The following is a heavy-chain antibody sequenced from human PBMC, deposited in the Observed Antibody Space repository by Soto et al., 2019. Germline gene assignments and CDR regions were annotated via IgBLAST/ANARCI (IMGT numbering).Heavy chain of an antibody. CDR1: GYSFTSYW. CDR2: IYPGDSDT. Sequence: GESLKISCKGSGYSFTSYWIAWVRQMPGKGLEWMGIIYPGDSDTRYSPSFQGQVTISADKSISTAYLQWSTLKASDTAMYYCARRQGGYCSSTACMGWFDPWGQGTLVTV. CDR3: ARRQGGYCSSTACMGWFDP. D-gene: IGHD2-2*01. V-gene: IGHV5-51*01. J-gene: IGHJ5*02.